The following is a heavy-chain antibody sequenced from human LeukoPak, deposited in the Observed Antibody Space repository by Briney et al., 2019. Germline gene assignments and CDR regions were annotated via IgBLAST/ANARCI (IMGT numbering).Heavy chain of an antibody. CDR2: IIPIFGTA. V-gene: IGHV1-69*05. D-gene: IGHD3-10*01. CDR1: GGTFSSYA. Sequence: GASVKVSCKASGGTFSSYAISWVRLAPGQGLEWMGGIIPIFGTANYAQKFQGRVTITRNTSISTAYMELSSLRSEDTAVYYCARADTYYYGSGSFLLGAFDIWGQGTMVTVSS. J-gene: IGHJ3*02. CDR3: ARADTYYYGSGSFLLGAFDI.